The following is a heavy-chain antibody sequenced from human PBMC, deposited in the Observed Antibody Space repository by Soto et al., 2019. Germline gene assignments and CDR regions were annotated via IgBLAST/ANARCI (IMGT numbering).Heavy chain of an antibody. D-gene: IGHD3-10*01. V-gene: IGHV3-64*01. J-gene: IGHJ6*03. CDR3: ARGGFTKGYYYMDV. CDR1: GFTFSSYA. Sequence: GGSLRLSCAASGFTFSSYAMHWVRQAPGKGLEYVSAISSNGGSTYYANSVKGRFTISRDNSKNTLYLQMGSLRAEDMAVYYCARGGFTKGYYYMDVWGKGTTVTVSS. CDR2: ISSNGGST.